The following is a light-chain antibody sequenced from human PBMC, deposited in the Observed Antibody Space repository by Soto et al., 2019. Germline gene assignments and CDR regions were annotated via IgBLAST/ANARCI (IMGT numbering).Light chain of an antibody. J-gene: IGLJ3*02. CDR3: CSYAGSSTLV. CDR2: EVI. V-gene: IGLV2-23*02. Sequence: QSALTQPASVSGSPGQSITISCTGASSDVGTYHLVSWYQQHPGKAPKLMIYEVIQRPSGVSHRFSGSKSGNTASLTISGLQAEDEADYYCCSYAGSSTLVFGGGTKLTVL. CDR1: SSDVGTYHL.